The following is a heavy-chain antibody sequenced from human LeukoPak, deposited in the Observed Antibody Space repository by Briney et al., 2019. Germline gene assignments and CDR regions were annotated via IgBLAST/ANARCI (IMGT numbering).Heavy chain of an antibody. D-gene: IGHD2-15*01. CDR1: GFTFSDYT. J-gene: IGHJ5*02. V-gene: IGHV3-23*01. CDR2: ILSSGRST. Sequence: SGGSLRLSCAASGFTFSDYTMSWVRQAPGKGLEWVSAILSSGRSTNHTDSVKGRFTISRDNSKNTLSLQMNSLRAEDTAVYYCTKDLHCSSGSCYDWFDPWGQGTLVTVSS. CDR3: TKDLHCSSGSCYDWFDP.